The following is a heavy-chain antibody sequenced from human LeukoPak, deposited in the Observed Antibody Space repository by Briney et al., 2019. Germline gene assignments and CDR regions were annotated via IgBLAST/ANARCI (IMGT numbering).Heavy chain of an antibody. CDR3: AKEGYSYGLKADYFDY. D-gene: IGHD5-18*01. J-gene: IGHJ4*02. CDR1: GSTFSSYG. CDR2: ISYDGSNK. V-gene: IGHV3-30*18. Sequence: GGSLRLSCAASGSTFSSYGMHWVRQAPGKGLEWVAVISYDGSNKYYADSVKGRFTISRDNSKNTLYLQMNSLRAEDTAVYYCAKEGYSYGLKADYFDYWGQGTLVTVSS.